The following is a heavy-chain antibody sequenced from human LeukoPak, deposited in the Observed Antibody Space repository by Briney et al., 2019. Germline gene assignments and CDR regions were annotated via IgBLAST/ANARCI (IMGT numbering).Heavy chain of an antibody. J-gene: IGHJ4*02. CDR2: IGGTHSNI. CDR1: GFTFSIYS. CDR3: ARDGALWSYYFDY. Sequence: PGGSLRLSCEASGFTFSIYSMNWVRQAPGMGLEWVSYIGGTHSNIYYADSVKGRFTISRDDAKNSLYLQMNSLRDEDTAVYYCARDGALWSYYFDYWGQGTLVTVSS. V-gene: IGHV3-48*02. D-gene: IGHD3-10*01.